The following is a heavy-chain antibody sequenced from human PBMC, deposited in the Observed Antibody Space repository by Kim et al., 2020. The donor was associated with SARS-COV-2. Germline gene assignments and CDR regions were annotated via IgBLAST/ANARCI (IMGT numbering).Heavy chain of an antibody. J-gene: IGHJ4*02. CDR2: INHSGST. CDR1: GGSFSGYY. D-gene: IGHD6-13*01. CDR3: ARGRLSIAAAGLGY. Sequence: SETLSLTCAVYGGSFSGYYWSWIRQPPGKGLEWIGEINHSGSTNYNPSLKSRVTISVDTSKNQFSLKLSSVTAADTAVYYCARGRLSIAAAGLGYWGQGTLVTVSS. V-gene: IGHV4-34*01.